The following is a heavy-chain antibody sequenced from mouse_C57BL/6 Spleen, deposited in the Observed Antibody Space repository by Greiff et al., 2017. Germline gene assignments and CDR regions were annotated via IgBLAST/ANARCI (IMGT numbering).Heavy chain of an antibody. V-gene: IGHV2-6-1*01. CDR3: ARQHYDYDKGAMDY. CDR1: GFSLTSYG. Sequence: QVQLKESGPGLVAPSQSLSITCTVSGFSLTSYGVHWVRQPPGKGLEWLVVIWSDGSTTYNSALKSRLSISKDNSKSQVFLKMNSLQTEDTAMYYCARQHYDYDKGAMDYWGQGTSVTVSS. CDR2: IWSDGST. J-gene: IGHJ4*01. D-gene: IGHD2-4*01.